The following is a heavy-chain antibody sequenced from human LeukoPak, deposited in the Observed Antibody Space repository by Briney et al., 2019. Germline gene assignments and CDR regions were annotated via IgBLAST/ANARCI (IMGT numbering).Heavy chain of an antibody. CDR2: ISGSSSTI. J-gene: IGHJ4*02. V-gene: IGHV3-48*01. Sequence: RGSLRLSCVASGFTFSSYNMNWVRQAPGKGLEWGSYISGSSSTIYYADSVKGRFTISRDNGKNTLYLQMNSLRAEDTAVYYCARGSTYYDSSGQVPFDYWGQGTLVTVSS. CDR3: ARGSTYYDSSGQVPFDY. CDR1: GFTFSSYN. D-gene: IGHD3-22*01.